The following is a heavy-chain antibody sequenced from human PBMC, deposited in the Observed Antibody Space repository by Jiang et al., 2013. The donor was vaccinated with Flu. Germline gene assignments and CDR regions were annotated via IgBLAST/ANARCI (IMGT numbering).Heavy chain of an antibody. CDR2: ISWNSGSI. CDR3: AKDTEGWYDSSGYYLHRYGMDV. V-gene: IGHV3-9*01. J-gene: IGHJ6*02. CDR1: GFTFDDYA. D-gene: IGHD3-22*01. Sequence: SGFTFDDYAMHWVRQAPGKGLEWVSGISWNSGSIGYADSVKGRFTISRDNAKNSLYLQMNSLRAEDTALYYCAKDTEGWYDSSGYYLHRYGMDVWGQGTTVTVSS.